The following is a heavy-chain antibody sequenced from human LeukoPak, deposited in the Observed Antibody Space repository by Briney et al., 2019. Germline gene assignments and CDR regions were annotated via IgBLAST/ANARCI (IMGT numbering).Heavy chain of an antibody. CDR1: GGSISSGGYY. V-gene: IGHV4-31*03. Sequence: KPSQTLSLTCTVSGGSISSGGYYWSSIRQHPGKGLEWIGYIYNSGSTYYNPSLRSRVNISGDTSKNQFSLNLSSVTAADTAIYYCARAGTRVGSFDYWGQGTLGTVSS. D-gene: IGHD4-23*01. CDR3: ARAGTRVGSFDY. J-gene: IGHJ4*02. CDR2: IYNSGST.